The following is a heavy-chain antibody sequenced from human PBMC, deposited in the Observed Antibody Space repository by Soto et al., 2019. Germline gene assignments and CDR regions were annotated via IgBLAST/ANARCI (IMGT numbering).Heavy chain of an antibody. CDR1: GDSIGTTHSY. V-gene: IGHV4-39*01. CDR3: ARHEGNGNVWPLDY. J-gene: IGHJ4*02. D-gene: IGHD2-8*01. Sequence: PSETLSLTCTVSGDSIGTTHSYWAWIRQSPGKGLEWIGNIHYSGSTYYMPSLRSRVTLSVDTSKNQFSLRLTSVTAEDTAFYYCARHEGNGNVWPLDYWGQGILVTVSS. CDR2: IHYSGST.